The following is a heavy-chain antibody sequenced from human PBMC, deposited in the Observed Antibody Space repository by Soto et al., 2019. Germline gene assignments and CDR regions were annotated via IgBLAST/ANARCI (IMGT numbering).Heavy chain of an antibody. CDR3: AIGGSYVPADY. Sequence: PSETLSLTCTVSVCSISTYSYYWDCIRQSPGKGLEWIGSIYYSGKTYYNPSLKSRVTISVDTSKNQFSLKLSSVTAADTALYYCAIGGSYVPADYWGQGTLVTVS. CDR2: IYYSGKT. V-gene: IGHV4-39*01. J-gene: IGHJ4*02. D-gene: IGHD1-26*01. CDR1: VCSISTYSYY.